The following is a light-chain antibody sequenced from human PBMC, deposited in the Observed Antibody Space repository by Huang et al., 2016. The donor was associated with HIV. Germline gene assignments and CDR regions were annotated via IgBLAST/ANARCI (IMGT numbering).Light chain of an antibody. CDR2: AAS. J-gene: IGKJ1*01. Sequence: EIVMTQSPATLSVSPGERATLSCRASQSVSSNLPWYQQKPCQAPRLLIYAASTRATGIPARCGGSGSGTDFTLTISSLQSQYFAFYYCQQYNNWRRTFGQGTKVEIK. V-gene: IGKV3-15*01. CDR1: QSVSSN. CDR3: QQYNNWRRT.